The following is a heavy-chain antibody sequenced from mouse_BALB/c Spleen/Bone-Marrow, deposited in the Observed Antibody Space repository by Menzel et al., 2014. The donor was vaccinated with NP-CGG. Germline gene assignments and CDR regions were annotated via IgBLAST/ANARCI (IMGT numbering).Heavy chain of an antibody. Sequence: EVKLVESGGGLVQPGGSLKLSCAASGFDLSRYWMSWVRQAPGKGLKWIGEINPDSSTINYTPSLKDKFIISRDNAKNTLYLQMSTVRSEDTALYYCARLSYYGRFAYWGQGTLVTVSA. V-gene: IGHV4-1*02. CDR3: ARLSYYGRFAY. D-gene: IGHD1-1*01. CDR2: INPDSSTI. CDR1: GFDLSRYW. J-gene: IGHJ3*01.